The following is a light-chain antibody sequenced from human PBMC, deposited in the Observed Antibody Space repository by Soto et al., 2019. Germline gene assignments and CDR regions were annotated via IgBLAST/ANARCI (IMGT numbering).Light chain of an antibody. CDR1: STNIGAGYD. J-gene: IGLJ3*02. CDR2: GNN. CDR3: QSYDSSLSGPV. Sequence: QSVLTQPPSVSGAPGQRVSISCTGSSTNIGAGYDLHWYQQLPGTAPKLLIYGNNNRPSGVPDRFSASKSGTSASLAITGLQAEDEGDYYCQSYDSSLSGPVFGGGTKLTVL. V-gene: IGLV1-40*01.